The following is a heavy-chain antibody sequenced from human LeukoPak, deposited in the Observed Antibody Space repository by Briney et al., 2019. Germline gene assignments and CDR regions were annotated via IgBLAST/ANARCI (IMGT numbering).Heavy chain of an antibody. J-gene: IGHJ6*02. Sequence: VSVKVSCKTSGYTFTGYYIHWVRQAPGQGLEWLGWITPNTGDINYAQKFQGRVTTTRDTSISTAYMELSSLRSDDTAVYYCARDVSSVATAAPGHWGVDVWGQGTTVTVSS. V-gene: IGHV1-2*02. D-gene: IGHD6-13*01. CDR1: GYTFTGYY. CDR2: ITPNTGDI. CDR3: ARDVSSVATAAPGHWGVDV.